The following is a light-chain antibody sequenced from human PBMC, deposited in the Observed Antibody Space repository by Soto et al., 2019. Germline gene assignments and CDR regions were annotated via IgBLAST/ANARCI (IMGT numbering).Light chain of an antibody. Sequence: DILMTQTQLSSPVTVGQAASISCRSSQSLVHGDGSTYLSWLQQRPGQPPRLLIYKVSKRVSGVPDRFSGSGGGADFTLKISRVEAEDVGVYSCMQATQHPGTFGQGTKLEI. V-gene: IGKV2-24*01. CDR1: QSLVHGDGSTY. CDR2: KVS. J-gene: IGKJ2*01. CDR3: MQATQHPGT.